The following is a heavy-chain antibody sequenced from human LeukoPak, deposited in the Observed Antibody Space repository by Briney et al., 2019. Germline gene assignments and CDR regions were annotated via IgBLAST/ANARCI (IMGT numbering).Heavy chain of an antibody. J-gene: IGHJ4*02. CDR3: ARDDYDGGGSY. V-gene: IGHV3-48*04. D-gene: IGHD3-22*01. CDR1: GLTFSNDG. CDR2: ISGSGDSI. Sequence: GGSLRLSCTASGLTFSNDGMNWVRQAPGMGLEWLSYISGSGDSIYYADPVKGRFTISRDNARNSLYLQMSSLRAEDTAVYYCARDDYDGGGSYWGQGTLVTVSS.